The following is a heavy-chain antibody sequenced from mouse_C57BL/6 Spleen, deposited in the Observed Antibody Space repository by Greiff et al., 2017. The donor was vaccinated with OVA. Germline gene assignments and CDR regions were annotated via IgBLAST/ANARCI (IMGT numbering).Heavy chain of an antibody. D-gene: IGHD4-1*01. V-gene: IGHV1-19*01. CDR3: ARGLGPPSFFDD. CDR2: INPYNGGT. CDR1: GYTFTDYY. Sequence: VQLQQSGPVLVKPGASVKMSCKASGYTFTDYYMNWVQQSHGKSLEWIGVINPYNGGTSYNQKFKGKATLTVDKSSSTAYMELNSLTAEDSAGYYCARGLGPPSFFDDWGQGTTLTVSA. J-gene: IGHJ2*01.